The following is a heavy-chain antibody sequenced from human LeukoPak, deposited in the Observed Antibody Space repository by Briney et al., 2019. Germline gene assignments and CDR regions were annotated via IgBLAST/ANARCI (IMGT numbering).Heavy chain of an antibody. V-gene: IGHV3-33*06. J-gene: IGHJ4*02. CDR3: VKSSAVSSDY. CDR1: GFTFTNYG. Sequence: GGSLRLSCTTSGFTFTNYGINWVRQAPGKGLEWVAAIWYDGSKTSYTDSVKGRFTVSRDISKNTVYLQMNGLKAEDTAVYYCVKSSAVSSDYWGQGTLVTVSS. D-gene: IGHD6-19*01. CDR2: IWYDGSKT.